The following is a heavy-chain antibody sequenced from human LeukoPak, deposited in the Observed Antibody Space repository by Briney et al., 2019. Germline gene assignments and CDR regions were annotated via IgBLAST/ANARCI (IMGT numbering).Heavy chain of an antibody. V-gene: IGHV3-48*03. CDR2: ISSSLSTI. J-gene: IGHJ3*01. CDR1: GCTFSTYE. CDR3: AREGPKYCSGSRCHGDAFDV. Sequence: GGSLRLSCSASGCTFSTYEIDWVRQAPGKGLEWVSYISSSLSTIYYADSVKGRFTISRDNAKNSLYLQLNSLRAEDTAVYYCAREGPKYCSGSRCHGDAFDVWGQGTMVTVSS. D-gene: IGHD2-15*01.